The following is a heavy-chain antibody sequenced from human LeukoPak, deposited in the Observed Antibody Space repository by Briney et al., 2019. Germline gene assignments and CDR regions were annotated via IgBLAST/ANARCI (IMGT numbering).Heavy chain of an antibody. Sequence: GGPLRLPCGASGFTFSVSAMHGVPRSSGKALEWVGRIRGKAHNSETAYSASVKAPFTISSDESKNTAFLQMNSLRTEDTAVYYCTAVLVQAAGTPWFDPWGQGTLVTVSS. J-gene: IGHJ5*02. V-gene: IGHV3-73*01. CDR3: TAVLVQAAGTPWFDP. D-gene: IGHD6-13*01. CDR1: GFTFSVSA. CDR2: IRGKAHNSET.